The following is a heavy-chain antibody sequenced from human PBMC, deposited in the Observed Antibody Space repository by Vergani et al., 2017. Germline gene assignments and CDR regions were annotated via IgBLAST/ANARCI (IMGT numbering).Heavy chain of an antibody. V-gene: IGHV4-59*01. CDR3: ARDRYFDL. CDR2: IYYSGST. CDR1: GGSISNYY. Sequence: QVQLQESGPGLVKPSETLSLTCTVSGGSISNYYWSWIRQPPGKGLEWIGYIYYSGSTDYNPSLKSRVTISLDTSKNQFSLKLNSVTAADTAVYYCARDRYFDLWGRGTLVTVSS. J-gene: IGHJ2*01.